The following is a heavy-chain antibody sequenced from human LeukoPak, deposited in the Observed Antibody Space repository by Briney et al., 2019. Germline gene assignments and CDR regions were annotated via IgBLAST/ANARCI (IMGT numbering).Heavy chain of an antibody. D-gene: IGHD6-13*01. CDR3: ARLSSWYTTYYFDY. V-gene: IGHV1-2*06. Sequence: ASVKVSCKASGYTFTGYYMHWVRQAPGQGLEWMGRINPNSGGTNYAQKFQGRVTMTRDTSISTAYMELSRLRSEDTAVYYCARLSSWYTTYYFDYWGQGTLVTVSS. CDR1: GYTFTGYY. CDR2: INPNSGGT. J-gene: IGHJ4*02.